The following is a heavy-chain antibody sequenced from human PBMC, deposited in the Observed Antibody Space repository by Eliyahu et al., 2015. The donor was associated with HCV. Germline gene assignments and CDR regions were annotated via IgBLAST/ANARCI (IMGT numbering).Heavy chain of an antibody. Sequence: QVQLQQWGAGLLKPSETLSLTCAVYGGSFSGYYWSWIRQPPGKGLEWIGEINHSGSTTYNHPLKSRVTISVDTSKNQFSLKLSSVTAADTAVYYCARGHPRYNWNGSGWFDPWGQGTLVTVSS. CDR2: INHSGST. J-gene: IGHJ5*02. D-gene: IGHD1-20*01. CDR1: GGSFSGYY. CDR3: ARGHPRYNWNGSGWFDP. V-gene: IGHV4-34*01.